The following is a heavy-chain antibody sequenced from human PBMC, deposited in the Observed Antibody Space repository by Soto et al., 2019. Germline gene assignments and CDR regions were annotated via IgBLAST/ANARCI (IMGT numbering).Heavy chain of an antibody. CDR2: IYYTGST. Sequence: SETLSLTCAVSGASVSSGNYYWSWIRQPPGRGLDWIGNIYYTGSTNYNPSLKSRVTMSVDTSRNQFSLKLNSVTAADTAVYYYARMSRTMRSWFDPFGPVTPVTVSS. CDR3: ARMSRTMRSWFDP. V-gene: IGHV4-61*01. CDR1: GASVSSGNYY. J-gene: IGHJ5*02.